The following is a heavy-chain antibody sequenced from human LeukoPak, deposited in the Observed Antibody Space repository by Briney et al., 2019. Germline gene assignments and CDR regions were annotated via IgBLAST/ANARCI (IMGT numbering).Heavy chain of an antibody. CDR3: ARDLNLRYFDRGGGMDV. J-gene: IGHJ6*02. V-gene: IGHV3-23*01. CDR2: ISGSGGST. CDR1: GFTFSSYA. D-gene: IGHD3-9*01. Sequence: PGGSLRLSCAASGFTFSSYAMSWVRQAPGKGLEWVSAISGSGGSTYYADSVKGRFTISRDNSKNTLYLQMNSLRAEDTAVYYCARDLNLRYFDRGGGMDVWGQGTTITVSS.